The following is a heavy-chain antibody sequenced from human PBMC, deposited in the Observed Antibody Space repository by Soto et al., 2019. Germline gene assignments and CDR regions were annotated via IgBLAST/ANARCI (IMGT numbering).Heavy chain of an antibody. J-gene: IGHJ4*02. CDR3: AREKYSSGWYFPFFDY. V-gene: IGHV1-18*04. Sequence: ASVKVSCKASGYTFTSYGISWVRQAPGQGLEWMGWISAYNGNTNYAQKLQGRVTMTTDTSTSTAYMELRSLRSDDTAVYYCAREKYSSGWYFPFFDYWGQGTLVTVSS. D-gene: IGHD6-19*01. CDR1: GYTFTSYG. CDR2: ISAYNGNT.